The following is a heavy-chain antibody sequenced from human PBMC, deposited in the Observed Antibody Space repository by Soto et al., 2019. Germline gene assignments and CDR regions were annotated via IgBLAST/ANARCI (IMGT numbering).Heavy chain of an antibody. V-gene: IGHV5-51*01. Sequence: GESLKISCKGSGYSFTSYWIGWVRQMPGKGLEWMGIIYPGDSDTRYSPSFQGQVTISADKSISTAYLQWSSLKASDTAMYYCARLIGIAARASDAFDIWGQGTMVTVSS. J-gene: IGHJ3*02. CDR2: IYPGDSDT. CDR3: ARLIGIAARASDAFDI. D-gene: IGHD6-6*01. CDR1: GYSFTSYW.